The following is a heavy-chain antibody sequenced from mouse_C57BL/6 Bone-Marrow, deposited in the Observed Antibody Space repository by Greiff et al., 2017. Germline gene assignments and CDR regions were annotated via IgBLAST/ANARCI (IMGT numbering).Heavy chain of an antibody. D-gene: IGHD2-4*01. V-gene: IGHV5-4*01. CDR2: ISDGGSYT. Sequence: EVNVVESGGGLVKPGGSLKLSCAASGFTFSSYAMSWVRQTPEKRLEWVATISDGGSYTYYPDNVKGRFTISRDNAKNNLYLQMSHLKSEDTAMYYCARDPYYDYDVAYWGQGTLVTVSA. CDR3: ARDPYYDYDVAY. CDR1: GFTFSSYA. J-gene: IGHJ3*01.